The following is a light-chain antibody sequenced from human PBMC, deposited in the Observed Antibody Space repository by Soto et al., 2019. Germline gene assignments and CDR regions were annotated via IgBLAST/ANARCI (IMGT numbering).Light chain of an antibody. CDR1: QSISSW. Sequence: DIQMTQSPSTLSASVGDRVTITCRASQSISSWLAWYQQKAGKAPKLLVYHASSLETGVPSRFRGSGSGTEFTLTISSLQPDDFATYYCQHYNSFGTFGPGTKVDIK. CDR3: QHYNSFGT. V-gene: IGKV1-5*01. J-gene: IGKJ1*01. CDR2: HAS.